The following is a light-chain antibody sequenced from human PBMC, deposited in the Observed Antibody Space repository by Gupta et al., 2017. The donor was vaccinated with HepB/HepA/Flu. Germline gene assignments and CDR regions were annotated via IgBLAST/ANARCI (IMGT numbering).Light chain of an antibody. Sequence: SSVLTQPPSLSVAPGTTATITCGGNNIGRRSVHWYQQKPGQAPGLVVYDDRDRPSGMPERGSGSKSGNTATLTISRVEAGEEADYYCQLWESLIDNTMLFGGGTKVTVL. J-gene: IGLJ2*01. CDR3: QLWESLIDNTML. CDR1: NIGRRS. V-gene: IGLV3-21*03. CDR2: DDR.